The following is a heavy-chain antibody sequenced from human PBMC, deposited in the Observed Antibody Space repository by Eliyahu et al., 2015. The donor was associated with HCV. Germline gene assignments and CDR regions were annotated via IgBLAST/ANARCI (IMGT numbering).Heavy chain of an antibody. V-gene: IGHV1-2*02. D-gene: IGHD6-19*01. J-gene: IGHJ1*01. Sequence: QVQLVQSGAEVKKPGASVKVSCKASGYTFIDYYIHWVRQAPGQGPEWMGWINSNSGGTNYAQTFQGRVTMTRDTSISTAYMELSRLRSDDTAKYYCARDPGIEVTGRYLQYWGQGTLVTVSS. CDR3: ARDPGIEVTGRYLQY. CDR1: GYTFIDYY. CDR2: INSNSGGT.